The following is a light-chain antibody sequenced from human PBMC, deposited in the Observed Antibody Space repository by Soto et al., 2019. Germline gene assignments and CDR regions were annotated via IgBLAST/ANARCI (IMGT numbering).Light chain of an antibody. CDR3: FSYTSSGTYV. V-gene: IGLV2-14*01. J-gene: IGLJ1*01. Sequence: QSALTQPASVSGSPGQSITISCTGTSSDVGDYNYVSWYQQHPGKAPKLMIYDVSNRPSGVSNRFSGSKSGNTASLTISGLQAEDETDYYCFSYTSSGTYVFGTGTKVTVL. CDR1: SSDVGDYNY. CDR2: DVS.